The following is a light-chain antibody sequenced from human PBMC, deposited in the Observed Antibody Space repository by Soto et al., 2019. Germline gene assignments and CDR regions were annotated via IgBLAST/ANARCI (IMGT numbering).Light chain of an antibody. J-gene: IGKJ4*01. Sequence: IVLTQSPATLSLSPGERATLSCRASQSVSSYLAWYQQKPGQAPRLLIYDASNRATGIPARFSGSGSGTDFTLTISSLQAEDVAVYYCQQYYSTPPTFGGGTKVDIK. V-gene: IGKV3-11*01. CDR3: QQYYSTPPT. CDR1: QSVSSY. CDR2: DAS.